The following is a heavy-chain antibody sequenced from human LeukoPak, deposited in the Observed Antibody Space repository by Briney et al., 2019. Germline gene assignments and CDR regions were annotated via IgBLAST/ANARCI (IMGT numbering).Heavy chain of an antibody. CDR1: GFTFSNAW. J-gene: IGHJ6*02. CDR3: TTVTLRLYGMDV. V-gene: IGHV3-15*01. Sequence: GGSLRLSCAASGFTFSNAWMSWVRQAPGKGLEWVGRIKSKTGGGTTDYAAPVKGRFTISRDDSKNTLYLQMNSLKTEDTAVYYCTTVTLRLYGMDVWGQGTTVTVSS. CDR2: IKSKTGGGTT. D-gene: IGHD4-17*01.